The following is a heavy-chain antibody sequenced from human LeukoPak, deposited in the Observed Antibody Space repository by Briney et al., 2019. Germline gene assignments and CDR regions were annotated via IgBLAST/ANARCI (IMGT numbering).Heavy chain of an antibody. Sequence: GSLRLSCAASGFTFSSYAMSWVRQAPGKGLEWVSGLSGTGGTTYYADSMKGRFTISRDNSKNTLYLQMNSLRAEDTALYYCAKLYYDYVWGSYRYYFFDDWGQGTLVTVSS. CDR3: AKLYYDYVWGSYRYYFFDD. D-gene: IGHD3-16*02. CDR2: LSGTGGTT. CDR1: GFTFSSYA. V-gene: IGHV3-23*01. J-gene: IGHJ4*02.